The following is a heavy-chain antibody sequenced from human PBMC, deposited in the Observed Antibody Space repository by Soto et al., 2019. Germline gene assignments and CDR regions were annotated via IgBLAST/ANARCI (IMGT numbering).Heavy chain of an antibody. Sequence: QVQLQESGPGLVKPSGTLSLTCAVSGGSISSSNWWSWVRQPPGKGLEWIGEIYHSGSTNYNPSLNSRVTISVDKSKNQFSLKLSSVTAADTAVYYCARRTGSGYDRYYYGMDVWGQGTTVTVSS. CDR2: IYHSGST. CDR3: ARRTGSGYDRYYYGMDV. J-gene: IGHJ6*02. D-gene: IGHD3-3*01. V-gene: IGHV4-4*02. CDR1: GGSISSSNW.